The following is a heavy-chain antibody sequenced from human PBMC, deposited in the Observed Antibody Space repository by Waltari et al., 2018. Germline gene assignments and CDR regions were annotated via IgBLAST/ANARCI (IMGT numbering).Heavy chain of an antibody. D-gene: IGHD6-13*01. V-gene: IGHV2-5*01. CDR2: IYWNDDK. CDR3: AHSGIAAPYYYYYGMDV. J-gene: IGHJ6*02. Sequence: QITLKESGPTLVKPTQTLTLTCTFSGFSLSTSGVGVGWIRQPPGKALEWLALIYWNDDKRYSPSLKSRLTITKDTSKNQVVLTMTNMDPVDTATYYCAHSGIAAPYYYYYGMDVWGQGTTVTVSS. CDR1: GFSLSTSGVG.